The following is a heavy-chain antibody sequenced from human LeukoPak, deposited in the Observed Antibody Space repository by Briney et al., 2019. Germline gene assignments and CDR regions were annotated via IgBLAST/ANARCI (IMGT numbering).Heavy chain of an antibody. J-gene: IGHJ3*02. V-gene: IGHV3-53*01. D-gene: IGHD3-22*01. CDR2: IYSGGST. CDR1: GFTISSNY. Sequence: PGGSLRLSCAASGFTISSNYMSWVRQAPGKGLEWVSVIYSGGSTYYADSVKGRFTISRDNSKNTLYLQMNSLRAEDTAVYYCASISSGYYYVGSLAFDIWGQGTMVTVSS. CDR3: ASISSGYYYVGSLAFDI.